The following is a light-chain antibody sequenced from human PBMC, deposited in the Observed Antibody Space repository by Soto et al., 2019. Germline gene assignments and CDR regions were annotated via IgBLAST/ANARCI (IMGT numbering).Light chain of an antibody. CDR1: QAISDY. CDR2: AAS. CDR3: QQSYITPHT. Sequence: DIQVTQSPSSLSASVGDRVTMTCRTSQAISDYLNWYQQQPGKVPRVLIYAASSLQSGVPSRFSGSGSGTDFTLTISSLQPEDAATYYCQQSYITPHTFGQGTKLEI. V-gene: IGKV1-39*01. J-gene: IGKJ2*01.